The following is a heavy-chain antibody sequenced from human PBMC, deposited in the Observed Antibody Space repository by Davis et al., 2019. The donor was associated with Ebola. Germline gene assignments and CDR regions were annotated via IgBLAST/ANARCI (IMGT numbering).Heavy chain of an antibody. CDR2: IYHSGST. Sequence: PSETLSLTCAVSGGSISSSNWWSWVRQPPGKGLEWIGEIYHSGSTNYNPSLTSRVTISVDKSKNQFSLKLSSVTAADTAVYYCARASRGVIIGGMDVWGQGTTVTVSS. CDR3: ARASRGVIIGGMDV. J-gene: IGHJ6*02. D-gene: IGHD3-10*01. V-gene: IGHV4-4*02. CDR1: GGSISSSNW.